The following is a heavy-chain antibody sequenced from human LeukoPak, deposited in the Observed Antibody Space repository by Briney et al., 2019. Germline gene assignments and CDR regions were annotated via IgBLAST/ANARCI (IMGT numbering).Heavy chain of an antibody. J-gene: IGHJ6*02. CDR2: IYYSGST. D-gene: IGHD2-15*01. V-gene: IGHV4-59*12. CDR1: GGSISSYY. Sequence: SETLSLTCTVSGGSISSYYWSWIRQPPGKGLEWIGYIYYSGSTYYNPSLKSRVTISVDTSKNQFSLKLSSVTAADTAVYYCARNSHCSGGSCSYYYYGMDVWGQGTTVTVSS. CDR3: ARNSHCSGGSCSYYYYGMDV.